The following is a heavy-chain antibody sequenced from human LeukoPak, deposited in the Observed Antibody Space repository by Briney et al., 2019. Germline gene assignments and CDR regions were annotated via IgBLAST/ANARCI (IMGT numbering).Heavy chain of an antibody. V-gene: IGHV5-51*01. CDR1: GSIFSSNW. J-gene: IGHJ6*03. Sequence: GASLQISYKASGSIFSSNWLGWLRPLPGGRLEWMGIIYPGDSDTRSSPFFQGQTTISANKSITTAYLQWSSLKASDTAIYYCARLYTSGWYPPGYYYHYYMDVWGKGTTVTISS. CDR3: ARLYTSGWYPPGYYYHYYMDV. D-gene: IGHD6-19*01. CDR2: IYPGDSDT.